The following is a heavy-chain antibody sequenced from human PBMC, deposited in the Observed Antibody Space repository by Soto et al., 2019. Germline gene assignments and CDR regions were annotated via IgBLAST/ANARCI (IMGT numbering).Heavy chain of an antibody. Sequence: QVQLVESGGELVKPGGSLRLSCVASGFIFGNFYMNWIRQSPGRGLGWLAYIRSSGGETKSADSLKGRFSISRDNAKNSLYLQMNRLSAEDTAVYYCVRDRKFGDCLDWGQGTLVTVSS. CDR1: GFIFGNFY. D-gene: IGHD2-21*01. CDR3: VRDRKFGDCLD. J-gene: IGHJ4*02. V-gene: IGHV3-11*06. CDR2: IRSSGGET.